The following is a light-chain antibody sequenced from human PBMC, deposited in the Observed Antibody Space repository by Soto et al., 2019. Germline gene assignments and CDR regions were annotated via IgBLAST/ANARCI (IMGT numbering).Light chain of an antibody. CDR1: QSISSY. Sequence: EIVLTQSPATLSLSPGERATLSCRASQSISSYLAWYQQRPGQAPRLLIYGASNRATGIPARFSGSGSGTDFTLTISSLEPEDFSIYYCQQRSNWPRITVGQGTRLEIK. J-gene: IGKJ5*01. CDR3: QQRSNWPRIT. CDR2: GAS. V-gene: IGKV3-11*01.